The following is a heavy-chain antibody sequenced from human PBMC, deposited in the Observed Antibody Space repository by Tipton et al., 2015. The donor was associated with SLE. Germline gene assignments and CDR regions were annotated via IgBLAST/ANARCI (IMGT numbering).Heavy chain of an antibody. CDR1: GGTFSNYT. J-gene: IGHJ3*02. Sequence: QLVQSGAEVKKPGASVKVSCKASGGTFSNYTISWVRQAPGQGLEWMGRIIPILGIANYAQKFQGRVTITADKSTSTAYMELSSLRSEDTAVYYCAAGEIAVDAFDIWGQGTMVTVSS. CDR2: IIPILGIA. CDR3: AAGEIAVDAFDI. D-gene: IGHD5-24*01. V-gene: IGHV1-69*09.